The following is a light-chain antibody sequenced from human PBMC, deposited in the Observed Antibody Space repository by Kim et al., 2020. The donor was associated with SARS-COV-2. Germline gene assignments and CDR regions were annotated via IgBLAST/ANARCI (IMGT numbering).Light chain of an antibody. CDR2: GTS. V-gene: IGKV3-20*01. CDR1: QSVSSSY. J-gene: IGKJ1*01. Sequence: SSGERATLSCRARQSVSSSYLAWYQHKPGQAPRLLIYGTSSMATGIPDRFSGSGSGTDFTLTISRLEPEDVAVYYCQQYGSSPWTFGQGTKVDIK. CDR3: QQYGSSPWT.